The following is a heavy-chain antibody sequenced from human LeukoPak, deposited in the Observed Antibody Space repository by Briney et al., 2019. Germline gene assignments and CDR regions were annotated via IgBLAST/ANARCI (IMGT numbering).Heavy chain of an antibody. V-gene: IGHV3-30*02. J-gene: IGHJ4*02. CDR1: GFTFSSYW. Sequence: PGGSLRLSCAASGFTFSSYWMHWVRQAPGKGLEWVAFIRYDGSNKYYADSVKGRFTISRDNSKNTLYLQMNSLRAEDTAVYYCAKDWRSSGYLDDYWGQGTLVTVSS. CDR3: AKDWRSSGYLDDY. CDR2: IRYDGSNK. D-gene: IGHD3-22*01.